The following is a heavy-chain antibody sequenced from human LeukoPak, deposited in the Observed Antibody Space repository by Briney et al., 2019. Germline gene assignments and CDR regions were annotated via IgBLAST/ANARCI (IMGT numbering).Heavy chain of an antibody. CDR3: ARGLQMGSYYRGSDY. CDR2: INPNSGGT. V-gene: IGHV1-2*02. Sequence: GASVKVSCKASGYTFIGYYMHWVRQAPGQGLEWMGWINPNSGGTNYAQKFQGRVTMTRDTSISTAYMELSRLRSDDTAVYYCARGLQMGSYYRGSDYGGQGPRVTVSS. D-gene: IGHD3-10*01. CDR1: GYTFIGYY. J-gene: IGHJ4*02.